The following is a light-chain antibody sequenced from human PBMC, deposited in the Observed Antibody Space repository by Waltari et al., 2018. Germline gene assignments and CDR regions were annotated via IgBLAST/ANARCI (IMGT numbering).Light chain of an antibody. CDR3: QQGSSFPPT. J-gene: IGKJ1*01. CDR1: QDISNW. CDR2: GAF. Sequence: DIQMTQSPSSVSASVGDRVTITCRASQDISNWLAWYQQKPGKGPNLLIFGAFTLQSGVPSRFSGSGSGTDLTLTISGLQPEDSATYFCQQGSSFPPTFGQGTKVEIK. V-gene: IGKV1-12*01.